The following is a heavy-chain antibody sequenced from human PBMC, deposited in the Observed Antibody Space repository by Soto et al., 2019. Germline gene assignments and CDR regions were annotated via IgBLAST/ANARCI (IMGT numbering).Heavy chain of an antibody. CDR1: GFTFSSYG. V-gene: IGHV3-64*01. CDR3: ARRNTGYDL. D-gene: IGHD5-12*01. Sequence: EVQLVESGGGLVQPGGSLRLSCVASGFTFSSYGMQWVRQAPGKGLEFVSAITGNGGRIYYANSVKGRFTISRDNSKNTLYLQMGSLRAEDTAVYYCARRNTGYDLWGQGTLVTVSS. J-gene: IGHJ5*02. CDR2: ITGNGGRI.